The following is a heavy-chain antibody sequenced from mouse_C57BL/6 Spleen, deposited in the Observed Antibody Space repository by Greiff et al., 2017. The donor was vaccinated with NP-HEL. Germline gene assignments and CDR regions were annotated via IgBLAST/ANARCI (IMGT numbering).Heavy chain of an antibody. CDR1: GYTFTSYW. J-gene: IGHJ2*01. D-gene: IGHD2-4*01. Sequence: QVQLKQPGAELVKPGASVKLSCKASGYTFTSYWMHWVKQRPGQGLEWIGMIHPNSGSTNYNEKFKSKATLTVDKSSSTAYMQLSSLTSEDSAVYYCAREGSIYYDYDGDYWGQGTTLTVSS. CDR3: AREGSIYYDYDGDY. CDR2: IHPNSGST. V-gene: IGHV1-64*01.